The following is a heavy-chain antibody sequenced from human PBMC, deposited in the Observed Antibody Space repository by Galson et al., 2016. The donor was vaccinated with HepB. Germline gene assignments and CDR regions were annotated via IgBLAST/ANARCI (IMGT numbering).Heavy chain of an antibody. D-gene: IGHD5-12*01. CDR1: GGSISNYY. CDR3: ARSGIPVPTDSTFVYYYYTMDV. V-gene: IGHV4-4*07. J-gene: IGHJ6*02. Sequence: TLSLTCSVSGGSISNYYWSWIRQTAGKGLEWIGRLYGSGTTNYNPSLKNRVTMSVDRSNNQPSLLLTSVPAADTAVYYCARSGIPVPTDSTFVYYYYTMDVWGQGTTVTVSS. CDR2: LYGSGTT.